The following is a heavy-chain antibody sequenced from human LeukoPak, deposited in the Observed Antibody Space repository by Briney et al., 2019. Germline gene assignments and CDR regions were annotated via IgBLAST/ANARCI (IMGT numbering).Heavy chain of an antibody. J-gene: IGHJ6*02. CDR3: ARSYSGSYENYYYYGMDV. CDR1: GGSVSSGSYY. CDR2: IYYSGST. V-gene: IGHV4-61*01. Sequence: SETLSLTCTVSGGSVSSGSYYWSWIRQPPGKGLEWIGYIYYSGSTNYNPSLKSRVTISVDTSKNQFSLKLSSVTAADTAVYYCARSYSGSYENYYYYGMDVWGQGTTVTVSS. D-gene: IGHD1-26*01.